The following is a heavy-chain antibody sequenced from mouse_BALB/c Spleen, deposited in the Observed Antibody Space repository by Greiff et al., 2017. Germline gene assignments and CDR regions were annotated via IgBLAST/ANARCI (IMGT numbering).Heavy chain of an antibody. CDR3: ARGWNPIYYDYDGYYFDY. CDR1: GYTFTSYW. J-gene: IGHJ2*01. V-gene: IGHV1-7*01. D-gene: IGHD2-4*01. Sequence: QVQLQQSGAELAKPGASVKMSCKASGYTFTSYWMHWVKQRPGQGLEWIGYINPSTGYTEYNQKFKDKATLTADKSSSTAYMQLSSLTSEDSAVYYCARGWNPIYYDYDGYYFDYWGQGTTLTVSS. CDR2: INPSTGYT.